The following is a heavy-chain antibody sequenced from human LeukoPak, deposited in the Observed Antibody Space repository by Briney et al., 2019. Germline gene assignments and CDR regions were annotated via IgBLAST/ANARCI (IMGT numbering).Heavy chain of an antibody. V-gene: IGHV3-23*01. CDR3: AKVGSSILWFGELLSPYFDY. J-gene: IGHJ4*02. Sequence: SGGSLRLSCAASGFTLSSYAMSWVRQAPGKGLEWVSAISGSGGSTYYADSVKGRFTISRDNSKNTLYLQMNSLRAEDTAVYYCAKVGSSILWFGELLSPYFDYWGQGTLVTVSS. CDR1: GFTLSSYA. CDR2: ISGSGGST. D-gene: IGHD3-10*01.